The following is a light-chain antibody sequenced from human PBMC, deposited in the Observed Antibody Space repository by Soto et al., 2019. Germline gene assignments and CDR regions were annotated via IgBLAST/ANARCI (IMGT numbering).Light chain of an antibody. CDR2: DVS. J-gene: IGLJ1*01. V-gene: IGLV2-14*01. CDR1: SSDVGAYNY. Sequence: QAVLTQPASVSGSPGQSITISCTGTSSDVGAYNYVSWCQQHPGKAPKLIIYDVSNRPSGVSDRFSASKSGNTASLTISGLQDGDEADYYCSSYTSSISYVFGTGTKVTVL. CDR3: SSYTSSISYV.